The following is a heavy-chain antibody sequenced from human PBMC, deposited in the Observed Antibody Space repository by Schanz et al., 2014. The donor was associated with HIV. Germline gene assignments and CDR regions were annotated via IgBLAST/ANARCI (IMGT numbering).Heavy chain of an antibody. D-gene: IGHD3-10*01. CDR1: GFTFSSYG. CDR2: IWYDGSNK. V-gene: IGHV3-33*03. Sequence: QVQLVESGGGVVQPGRSLRLSCAASGFTFSSYGMHWVRQAPGKGLEWVAVIWYDGSNKYYADSVKGRLTISRDNSKNTQYLQMNSLRAEDTAVYYCAKGQRGIVRGDIDYWGQGTLVTVSP. J-gene: IGHJ4*02. CDR3: AKGQRGIVRGDIDY.